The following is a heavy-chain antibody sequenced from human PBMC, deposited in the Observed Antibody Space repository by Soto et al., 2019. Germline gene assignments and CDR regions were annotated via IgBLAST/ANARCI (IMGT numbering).Heavy chain of an antibody. J-gene: IGHJ4*02. V-gene: IGHV4-59*01. D-gene: IGHD5-18*01. CDR3: ARVGTALVTVDY. CDR2: IYYSGGT. Sequence: QVQLQESGPGLVKTSETLSLTCTVSGGSISNYYWSWIRQPPGKGLEWIGYIYYSGGTNYNPSLKSRXXIXVXXSKNQFSLRLTSVTAADTAVYYCARVGTALVTVDYWGQGTLVTVSS. CDR1: GGSISNYY.